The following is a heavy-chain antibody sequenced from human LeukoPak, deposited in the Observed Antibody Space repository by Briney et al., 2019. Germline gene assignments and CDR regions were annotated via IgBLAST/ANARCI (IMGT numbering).Heavy chain of an antibody. V-gene: IGHV1-2*02. Sequence: ASAKVSCKASGYTFTGYYIHWVRQAPGQGLEWMGWINPNSGGTNYAQKFQGRVTMTRDTSISTAYMELSRLRSDDTAVYYCARGGGGSYLVSLLYYYYYMDVWGKGTTVTISS. CDR2: INPNSGGT. D-gene: IGHD1-26*01. CDR3: ARGGGGSYLVSLLYYYYYMDV. CDR1: GYTFTGYY. J-gene: IGHJ6*03.